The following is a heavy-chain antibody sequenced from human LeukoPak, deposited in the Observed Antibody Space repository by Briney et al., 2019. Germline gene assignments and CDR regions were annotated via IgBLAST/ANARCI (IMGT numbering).Heavy chain of an antibody. D-gene: IGHD3-10*01. CDR3: AKDLKWFGELSGYYYGMDV. CDR1: GFTFSSYA. Sequence: PGGSLRLSCAASGFTFSSYAMSWVRQASGKGLEWVSAISGSGGSTYYADSVKGRFTISRDNSKNTLYLQMNSLRAEDTAVYYCAKDLKWFGELSGYYYGMDVWGQGTTVTVSS. CDR2: ISGSGGST. J-gene: IGHJ6*02. V-gene: IGHV3-23*01.